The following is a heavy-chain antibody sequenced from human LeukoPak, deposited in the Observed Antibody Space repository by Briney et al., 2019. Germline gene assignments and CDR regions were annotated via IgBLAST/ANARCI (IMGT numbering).Heavy chain of an antibody. Sequence: GESLKISCKGSGYSFTSYWISWVRQMPGKGREWMGRIDPSDSYTNYSPSFQGHVTISADKSISTAYLQWSSLKASDTAMYYCARQGPTYYDILTGSKSWGQGTLVTVSS. CDR2: IDPSDSYT. D-gene: IGHD3-9*01. V-gene: IGHV5-10-1*01. J-gene: IGHJ4*02. CDR1: GYSFTSYW. CDR3: ARQGPTYYDILTGSKS.